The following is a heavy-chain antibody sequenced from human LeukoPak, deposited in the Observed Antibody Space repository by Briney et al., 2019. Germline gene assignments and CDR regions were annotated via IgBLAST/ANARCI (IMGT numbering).Heavy chain of an antibody. D-gene: IGHD3-22*01. CDR2: IYSNGIT. J-gene: IGHJ2*01. V-gene: IGHV4-4*08. CDR3: ARRAYYDSSGYHPTSGYFDL. CDR1: GGSMFSYY. Sequence: SETLSLTCSVSGGSMFSYYWNWIRQSPGKGLEWIGYIYSNGITNYSPSLRSRGTISFATSRNQFSLRLTPVTAADTAIYYCARRAYYDSSGYHPTSGYFDLWGRGTLVTVSS.